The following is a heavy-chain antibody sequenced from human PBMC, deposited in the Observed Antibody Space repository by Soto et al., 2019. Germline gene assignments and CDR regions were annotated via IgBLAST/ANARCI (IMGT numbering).Heavy chain of an antibody. Sequence: ASVKGSCKASGGTFSSYSISWVLQAPGQGLEWMGGIIPIFGTANYAQKFQGRVTITADESTSTAYMELSSLRSEDTAVYYCARQNQLIRPRYGMDVWGQGTTVTVSS. CDR2: IIPIFGTA. J-gene: IGHJ6*02. D-gene: IGHD2-2*01. V-gene: IGHV1-69*01. CDR3: ARQNQLIRPRYGMDV. CDR1: GGTFSSYS.